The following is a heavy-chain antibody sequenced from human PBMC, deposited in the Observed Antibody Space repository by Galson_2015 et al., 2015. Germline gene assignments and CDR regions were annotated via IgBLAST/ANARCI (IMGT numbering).Heavy chain of an antibody. CDR2: INHSGST. J-gene: IGHJ3*02. CDR3: AREVEYSSGDAFDI. V-gene: IGHV4-34*01. Sequence: ATLSLTCAVYGGSFSGYYWSWIRPPPGKGLEWIGEINHSGSTNYNPSLKSRVTISVDTSKNQFSLKLSSVTAADTAVYYCAREVEYSSGDAFDIWGQGTMVTVSS. D-gene: IGHD6-25*01. CDR1: GGSFSGYY.